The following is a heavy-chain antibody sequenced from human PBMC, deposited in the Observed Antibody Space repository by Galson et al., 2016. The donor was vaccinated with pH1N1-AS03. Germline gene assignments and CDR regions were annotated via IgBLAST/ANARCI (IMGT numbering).Heavy chain of an antibody. Sequence: SLRLSCAASGFIFDDYAMHWVRQAPGKGLEWVSGISWNSGSTGYADSVKGRFTISRDNAKNSLYLQMNSLRVEDTALYYCVKEGGYRSSSVFEYWGRGTLVTVSS. J-gene: IGHJ4*02. CDR3: VKEGGYRSSSVFEY. V-gene: IGHV3-9*01. D-gene: IGHD6-6*01. CDR1: GFIFDDYA. CDR2: ISWNSGST.